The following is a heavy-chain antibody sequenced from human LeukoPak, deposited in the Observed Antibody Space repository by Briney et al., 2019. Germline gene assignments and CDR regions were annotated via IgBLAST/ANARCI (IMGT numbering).Heavy chain of an antibody. CDR1: GFTFSSYA. CDR3: AREGELGWVQH. J-gene: IGHJ1*01. D-gene: IGHD1-26*01. CDR2: IKQDGSEK. Sequence: GGSLRLSCAASGFTFSSYAMSWVRQAPGKGLEWVANIKQDGSEKYYVDSVKGRFTISRDNAKNSLYLQMNSLRAEDTAVYYCAREGELGWVQHWGQGTLVTVSS. V-gene: IGHV3-7*01.